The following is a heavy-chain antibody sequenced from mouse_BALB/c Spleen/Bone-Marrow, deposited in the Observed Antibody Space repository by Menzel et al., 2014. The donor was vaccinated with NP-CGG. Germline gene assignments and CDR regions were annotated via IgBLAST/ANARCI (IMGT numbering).Heavy chain of an antibody. CDR1: GFAFSNYD. CDR2: ISSGGGST. J-gene: IGHJ2*01. CDR3: TRHPYGTFFAY. V-gene: IGHV5-12-1*01. D-gene: IGHD2-10*02. Sequence: EVHLVESGGGLVKPGGSLKLSCAASGFAFSNYDMSWVRQSPEKRLEWVAYISSGGGSTYYPDTVKGRFTISRDNAKNTLYLQMSSLKSEDTAMYYCTRHPYGTFFAYWGQGTTLTVSS.